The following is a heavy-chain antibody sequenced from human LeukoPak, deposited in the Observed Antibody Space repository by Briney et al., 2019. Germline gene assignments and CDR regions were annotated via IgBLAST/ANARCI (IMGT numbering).Heavy chain of an antibody. CDR2: IYHSGST. J-gene: IGHJ4*02. D-gene: IGHD5-18*01. CDR3: VRDTTTDY. Sequence: SETLSLTCAVSGYSISSGYYWGWIRQPPGKGLEWIGSIYHSGSTYYNPSPKSRVTISVDTSKNQFSLKLSSVTAADTAVYYCVRDTTTDYWGQGTLVTVSS. V-gene: IGHV4-38-2*01. CDR1: GYSISSGYY.